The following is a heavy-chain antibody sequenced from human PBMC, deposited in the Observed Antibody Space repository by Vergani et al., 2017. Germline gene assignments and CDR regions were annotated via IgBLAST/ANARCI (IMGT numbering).Heavy chain of an antibody. CDR1: GDSIISRSYY. CDR3: ASVKYYSDSTSHFRGRYFDV. CDR2: IYNSGNG. Sequence: QMQLQESGPGLVKASETLSLTCTVSGDSIISRSYYWGWIRQPPGKGLEWIGSIYNSGNGDSSSSLKSRVTISADTSKNQISLRLTSVTAADTAVYYCASVKYYSDSTSHFRGRYFDVWGRGTLVTVPS. V-gene: IGHV4-39*01. D-gene: IGHD3-16*01. J-gene: IGHJ2*01.